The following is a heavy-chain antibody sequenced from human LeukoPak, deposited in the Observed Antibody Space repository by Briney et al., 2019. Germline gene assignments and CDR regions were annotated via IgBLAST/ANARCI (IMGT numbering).Heavy chain of an antibody. Sequence: GGSLRLSCAASGFTFSSYAMHWVRQAPGKGLEWVAVISYDGSNKYYADSVKGRFTISRDNSKNTLYLQMNSLRAEDTAVYYCAKDGGRPYYSSRTLDYWGQGTLVTVSS. D-gene: IGHD6-13*01. CDR1: GFTFSSYA. J-gene: IGHJ4*02. CDR3: AKDGGRPYYSSRTLDY. V-gene: IGHV3-30-3*01. CDR2: ISYDGSNK.